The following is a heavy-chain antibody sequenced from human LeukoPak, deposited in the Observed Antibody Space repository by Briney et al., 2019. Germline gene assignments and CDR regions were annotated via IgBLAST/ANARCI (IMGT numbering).Heavy chain of an antibody. Sequence: SVKVSCKASGGTFSSYAISWVRQAPGQGLEWMGGIIPIFGTANYAQKFQGRVTITTDESTSTAYMELSSLRSEDTAVYYCARGPSDYDFWSGALSGYMDVWGKGTTVTVSS. CDR3: ARGPSDYDFWSGALSGYMDV. D-gene: IGHD3-3*01. V-gene: IGHV1-69*05. J-gene: IGHJ6*03. CDR1: GGTFSSYA. CDR2: IIPIFGTA.